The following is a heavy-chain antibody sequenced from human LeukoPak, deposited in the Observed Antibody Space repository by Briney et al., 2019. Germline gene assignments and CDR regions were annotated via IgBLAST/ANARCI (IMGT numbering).Heavy chain of an antibody. CDR1: GGSFSGYY. V-gene: IGHV4-34*01. Sequence: PSETLSLTCAVYGGSFSGYYWSWIRQPPGKGLEWIGEINHSGSTNYNPSLKSRVTISVDTSKDQFSLKLSSVTAADTAVYYCARGLFGELTPYYFDYWGQGTLVTVSS. CDR3: ARGLFGELTPYYFDY. J-gene: IGHJ4*02. D-gene: IGHD3-10*02. CDR2: INHSGST.